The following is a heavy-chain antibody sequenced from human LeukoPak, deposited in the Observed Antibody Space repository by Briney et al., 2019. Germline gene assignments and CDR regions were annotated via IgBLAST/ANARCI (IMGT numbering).Heavy chain of an antibody. CDR1: NGSISTYY. CDR3: ARVSRRHTLDY. CDR2: IDYSGST. Sequence: SETLSLTCIVSNGSISTYYWSWIRQPPGKGLEWIGYIDYSGSTNYNPSLKSRVTMSLDTSKNHFSLRLSSVTAAGSAVYYCARVSRRHTLDYWGQGTLVTVS. J-gene: IGHJ4*02. V-gene: IGHV4-59*01.